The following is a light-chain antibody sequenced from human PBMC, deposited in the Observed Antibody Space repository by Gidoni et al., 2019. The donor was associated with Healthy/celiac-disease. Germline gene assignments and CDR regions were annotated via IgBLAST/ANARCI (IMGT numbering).Light chain of an antibody. Sequence: DIVLTQSPATLSLSPGERATLSCRASQRVSSYLAWYQQKPGQAPRLLIYDASNRATGIPARFSGSGSGTDFTLTISSLEPEDFAVYYCQQRSNWPRLTFGGGTKVEIK. V-gene: IGKV3-11*01. CDR3: QQRSNWPRLT. CDR2: DAS. J-gene: IGKJ4*01. CDR1: QRVSSY.